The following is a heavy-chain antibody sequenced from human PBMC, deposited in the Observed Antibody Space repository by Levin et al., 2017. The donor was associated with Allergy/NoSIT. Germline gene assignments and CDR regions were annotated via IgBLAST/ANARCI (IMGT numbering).Heavy chain of an antibody. CDR3: ARHRTVTTYFDY. CDR1: GGSISSSSYY. CDR2: IYYSGST. V-gene: IGHV4-39*01. J-gene: IGHJ4*02. D-gene: IGHD4-17*01. Sequence: SQTLSLTCTVSGGSISSSSYYWGWIRQPPGKGLEWIGSIYYSGSTYYNPSLKSRVTISVDTSKNQFSLKLSSVTAADTAVYYCARHRTVTTYFDYWGQGTLVTVSS.